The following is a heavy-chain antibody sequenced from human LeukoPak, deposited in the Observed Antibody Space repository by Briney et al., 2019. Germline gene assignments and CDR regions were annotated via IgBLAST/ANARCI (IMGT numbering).Heavy chain of an antibody. CDR1: GFTFSSYA. CDR2: ISGSGGST. Sequence: GGSLRLSCAASGFTFSSYAMSWVRQAPGKGLEWVSAISGSGGSTYYADYVKGRFTISRDNSKNTLYLQMNSLRAEDTAVYYCAKGYDFWSGYSDYWGQGTLVTVSS. CDR3: AKGYDFWSGYSDY. D-gene: IGHD3-3*01. V-gene: IGHV3-23*01. J-gene: IGHJ4*02.